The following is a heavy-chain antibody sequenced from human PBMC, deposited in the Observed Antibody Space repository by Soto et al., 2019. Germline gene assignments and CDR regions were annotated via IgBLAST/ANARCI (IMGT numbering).Heavy chain of an antibody. J-gene: IGHJ4*02. CDR3: ARAIRREQQLLRALVC. V-gene: IGHV1-8*01. Sequence: QVQLVQSGAEVKKSGASVKVSCKASGYTFTTYDINWVRQATGQGLEWMGWMNPNSGNAGYAQKFQGRVIMTRNASISTAYMELSSLRSEDTAVYYCARAIRREQQLLRALVCWGQGTLVTVSS. D-gene: IGHD6-13*01. CDR2: MNPNSGNA. CDR1: GYTFTTYD.